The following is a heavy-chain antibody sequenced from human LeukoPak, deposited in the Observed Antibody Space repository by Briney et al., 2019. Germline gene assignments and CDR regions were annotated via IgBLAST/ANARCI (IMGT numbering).Heavy chain of an antibody. Sequence: GGSLRLSCAASGFTFSSYAMHWVRQAPGKGLESVSAISSSGGSTYYVDSVKGRYSISRDNSKNTLYLQMGSLRAEDMAVYYCVRENNWNYALDYWGQGTLVTVSS. J-gene: IGHJ4*02. V-gene: IGHV3-64*02. CDR2: ISSSGGST. D-gene: IGHD1-7*01. CDR3: VRENNWNYALDY. CDR1: GFTFSSYA.